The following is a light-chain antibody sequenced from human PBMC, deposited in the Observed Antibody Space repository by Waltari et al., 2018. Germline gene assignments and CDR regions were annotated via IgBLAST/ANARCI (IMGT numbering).Light chain of an antibody. CDR1: NIGRQS. Sequence: SYVLTQPPSVSVAPGKTARITCGGNNIGRQSVHWYQQKPGQAPILFLYFDSDRPSGIPERLAGSNCGDTATLTISRVEAGDEADYYCQVWDRSSDSWVFGGGTKLTVL. J-gene: IGLJ3*02. CDR2: FDS. CDR3: QVWDRSSDSWV. V-gene: IGLV3-21*04.